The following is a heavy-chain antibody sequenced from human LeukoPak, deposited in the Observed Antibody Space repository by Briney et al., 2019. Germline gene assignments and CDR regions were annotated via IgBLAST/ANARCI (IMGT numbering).Heavy chain of an antibody. V-gene: IGHV3-23*01. Sequence: GGSLRLSCAASGFTFNSYAMSWVRQAPGKGLEWVSAISGSSSSTYYTDSVKGRFTISRDNSKKMLYLQMNSLRAEDTAVYYCAKGDDYFYYYAMDVWGQGTTVTVSS. D-gene: IGHD3-16*01. J-gene: IGHJ6*02. CDR1: GFTFNSYA. CDR3: AKGDDYFYYYAMDV. CDR2: ISGSSSST.